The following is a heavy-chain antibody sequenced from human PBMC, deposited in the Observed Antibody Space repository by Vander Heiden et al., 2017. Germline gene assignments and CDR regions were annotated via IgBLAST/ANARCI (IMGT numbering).Heavy chain of an antibody. CDR2: ISYDGSNK. Sequence: QVQLVESGGGVVQPGRSLRLSCAASGFTFSSYAMHWVRQAPGKGLGWVAVISYDGSNKYYADSVKGRFTISRDNSKNTLYLQMNSLRAEDTAVYYCARDMGHYGSGSPLDYWGQGTLVTVSS. V-gene: IGHV3-30*01. CDR1: GFTFSSYA. J-gene: IGHJ4*02. D-gene: IGHD3-10*01. CDR3: ARDMGHYGSGSPLDY.